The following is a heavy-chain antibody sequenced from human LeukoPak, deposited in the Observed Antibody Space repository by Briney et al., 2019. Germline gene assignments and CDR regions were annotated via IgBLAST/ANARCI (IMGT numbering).Heavy chain of an antibody. D-gene: IGHD3-9*01. Sequence: SVTVSCQSCGYTFTNYPIHELRQAAGQGVEWMGCINSENWIKIYPQQSQGTVTIPKATPASTAYVELSSLSSEDTAVYYCARMTGTYFDYWGQGTLVTVSS. V-gene: IGHV1-3*01. CDR3: ARMTGTYFDY. CDR2: INSENWIK. J-gene: IGHJ4*02. CDR1: GYTFTNYP.